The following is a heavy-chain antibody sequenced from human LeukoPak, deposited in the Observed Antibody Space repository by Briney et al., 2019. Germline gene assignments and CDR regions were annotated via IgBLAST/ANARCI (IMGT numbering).Heavy chain of an antibody. CDR1: GFTFSSYA. CDR2: ISYDGSNK. J-gene: IGHJ4*02. V-gene: IGHV3-30-3*01. Sequence: GGSLRLSCAASGFTFSSYAMHWVRQAPGKGLGWVAVISYDGSNKYYADSVKGRFTIDRDNSKNTLYLQMNSLRAEDTAVYYCPREYYVSYDFWSGYVGYWGQGTLVTVSS. D-gene: IGHD3-3*01. CDR3: PREYYVSYDFWSGYVGY.